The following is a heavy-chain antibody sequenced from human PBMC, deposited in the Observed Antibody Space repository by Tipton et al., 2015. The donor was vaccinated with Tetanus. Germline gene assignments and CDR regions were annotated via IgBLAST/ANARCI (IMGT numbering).Heavy chain of an antibody. CDR3: AKVAEHLPTVVTPRRLYFGYFDL. CDR1: GFTFDDYA. D-gene: IGHD4-23*01. Sequence: YLRLSCAASGFTFDDYAMHWVRQAPGKGLEWVSLISWDGGSTYYADSVKGRFTISRDNSKNSLYLQMNSLRAEDTALYYCAKVAEHLPTVVTPRRLYFGYFDLWGRGTLVTVSS. J-gene: IGHJ2*01. V-gene: IGHV3-43D*04. CDR2: ISWDGGST.